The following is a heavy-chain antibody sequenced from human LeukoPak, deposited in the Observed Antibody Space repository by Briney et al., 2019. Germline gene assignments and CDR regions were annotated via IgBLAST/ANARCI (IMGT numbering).Heavy chain of an antibody. Sequence: PGGSLRLSCAASGFTFSSYEMNWVRQAPGKGLEWVSYISSSGSTIYYADSVKGRFTISRDNAKNSLYLQMNSLRVEDTAIYYCVKVAHYYYGSESYYFFEHWGQGTPVTASS. J-gene: IGHJ4*02. D-gene: IGHD3-10*01. CDR3: VKVAHYYYGSESYYFFEH. V-gene: IGHV3-48*03. CDR1: GFTFSSYE. CDR2: ISSSGSTI.